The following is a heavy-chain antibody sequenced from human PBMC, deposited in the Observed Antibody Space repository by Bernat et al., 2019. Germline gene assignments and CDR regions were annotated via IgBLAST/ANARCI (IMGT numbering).Heavy chain of an antibody. CDR3: ARDPELRYSIPYYYYYYGMDV. V-gene: IGHV1-2*02. CDR2: INPNSGGT. CDR1: GYTFTGYY. D-gene: IGHD3-9*01. Sequence: QVQLVQSGAEVKKPGASVKVSCKASGYTFTGYYMHWVRQAPGQGLEWMGWINPNSGGTNYAQKFQGRGTMTRDTSISTAYMELSRLRSDDTAVYYCARDPELRYSIPYYYYYYGMDVWGQGTTVTVSS. J-gene: IGHJ6*02.